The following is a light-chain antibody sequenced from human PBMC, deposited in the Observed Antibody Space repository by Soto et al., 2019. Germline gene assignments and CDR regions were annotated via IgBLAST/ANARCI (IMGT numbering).Light chain of an antibody. CDR3: QQSYSTPLT. CDR2: AAS. Sequence: DIQMTQSPSSVSASVGDRVTITCRTSQSITTYLNWYQHKPGKAPKLLIYAASSLQSGAPSRFSGSGSGTDFTLTISSLHFEDFAVYYCQQSYSTPLTLGGGTKVEIK. CDR1: QSITTY. J-gene: IGKJ4*01. V-gene: IGKV1-39*01.